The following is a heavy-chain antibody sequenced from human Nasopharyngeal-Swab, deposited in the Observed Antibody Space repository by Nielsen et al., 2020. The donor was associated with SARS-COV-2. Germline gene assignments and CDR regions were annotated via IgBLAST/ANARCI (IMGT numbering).Heavy chain of an antibody. Sequence: GESLKISCAASGFTFSSYSVNWVRQAPGKGLEWVAHMKPDGSAKYYVDSVKGRFTISRDNTKNSLFLQMNNLRVEDTGVYYCARVPGQVWCHDFWGQGTLVTVSS. J-gene: IGHJ4*02. CDR1: GFTFSSYS. D-gene: IGHD2-8*01. CDR3: ARVPGQVWCHDF. CDR2: MKPDGSAK. V-gene: IGHV3-7*01.